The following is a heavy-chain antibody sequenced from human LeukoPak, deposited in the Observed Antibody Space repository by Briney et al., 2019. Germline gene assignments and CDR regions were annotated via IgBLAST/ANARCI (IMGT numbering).Heavy chain of an antibody. CDR3: ARALPGEHSTIFGYRFLGTSDRYYYYYMDV. V-gene: IGHV4-4*09. CDR2: IYTSGST. D-gene: IGHD3-3*01. Sequence: SETLSLTCTVSGGSISSYYWSWIRQPPGKGLEWIGYIYTSGSTNYNPSLKSRVTISVDTSKNQFSLKLSSVTAADTAVYYCARALPGEHSTIFGYRFLGTSDRYYYYYMDVWGKGTTVTVSS. CDR1: GGSISSYY. J-gene: IGHJ6*03.